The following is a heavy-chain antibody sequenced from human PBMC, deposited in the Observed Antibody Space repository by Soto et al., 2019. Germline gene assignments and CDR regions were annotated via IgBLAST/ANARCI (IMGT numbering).Heavy chain of an antibody. CDR1: GFTFSSYS. CDR3: ARDKGHRGDPQPIDY. CDR2: ISSSSSYI. J-gene: IGHJ4*02. V-gene: IGHV3-21*04. Sequence: GGSLRLSCAASGFTFSSYSMNWVRQAPGKGLEWVSSISSSSSYIYYADSVKGRFTISRDNAKNSLYLQMNSLRAEDTAVYYCARDKGHRGDPQPIDYWGQGTLVAVSS. D-gene: IGHD2-21*02.